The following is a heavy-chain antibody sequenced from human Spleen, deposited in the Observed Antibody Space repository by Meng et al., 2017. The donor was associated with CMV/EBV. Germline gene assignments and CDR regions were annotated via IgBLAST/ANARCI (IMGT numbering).Heavy chain of an antibody. CDR1: GFTFDDYV. J-gene: IGHJ4*02. D-gene: IGHD3-22*01. CDR2: VNWNGGST. Sequence: ETLSLTCAASGFTFDDYVMSWVRQVPGKGLEWVSGVNWNGGSTGYADSLKGRFTISRDNAKNSLFLQMNSLRAEDTAVYYCATDRPDTSGYYSYIDDWGQGTLVTVSS. CDR3: ATDRPDTSGYYSYIDD. V-gene: IGHV3-20*04.